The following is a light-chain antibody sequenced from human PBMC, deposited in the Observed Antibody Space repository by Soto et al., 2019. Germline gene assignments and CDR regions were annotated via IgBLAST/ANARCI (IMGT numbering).Light chain of an antibody. V-gene: IGLV2-8*01. CDR1: TSDVVGYKY. CDR2: EVS. CDR3: SSYAGSNNLV. J-gene: IGLJ2*01. Sequence: QSALTQPPSASGSPGQSVTISCTGTTSDVVGYKYVSWYQHHPGKAPKLMIYEVSKRPSGVPDRFSGSKSGNTASLTVSGLQAEDEADYYCSSYAGSNNLVFGGGTKLTVL.